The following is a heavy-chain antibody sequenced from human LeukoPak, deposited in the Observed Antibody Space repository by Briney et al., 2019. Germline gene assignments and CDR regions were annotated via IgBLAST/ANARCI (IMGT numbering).Heavy chain of an antibody. CDR2: INPKSGDA. Sequence: ASVKVSCKASGSTFSDYHINWVRQASGQGPEWMGWINPKSGDAKYGQAFQGRVTMTRDTPISTAYMELNRLRFDDTAMYYCARGEYSNGYPYRLDSWGQGTLVTVSS. CDR3: ARGEYSNGYPYRLDS. J-gene: IGHJ4*02. CDR1: GSTFSDYH. V-gene: IGHV1-2*02. D-gene: IGHD3-16*01.